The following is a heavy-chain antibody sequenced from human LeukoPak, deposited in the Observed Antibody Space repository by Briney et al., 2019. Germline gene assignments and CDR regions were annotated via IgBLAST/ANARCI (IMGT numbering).Heavy chain of an antibody. Sequence: GGSLRLSCAASGFTFSSFWMHWVRQVPGKGPVWVSGIDTDGTNTNYADSVKGRFTISRDNAKSTIFLQMNSLRAEDTAVYYCARVGFTGYVYYFDYWGQGALVTVSS. CDR1: GFTFSSFW. CDR2: IDTDGTNT. CDR3: ARVGFTGYVYYFDY. D-gene: IGHD5-12*01. V-gene: IGHV3-74*01. J-gene: IGHJ4*02.